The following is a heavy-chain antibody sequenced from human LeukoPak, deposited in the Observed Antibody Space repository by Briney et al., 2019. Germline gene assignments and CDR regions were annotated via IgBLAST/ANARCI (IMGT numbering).Heavy chain of an antibody. J-gene: IGHJ4*02. CDR2: ISGSGGST. CDR3: ASPDGDFWSGYYSHFDY. CDR1: GFTFSSYA. Sequence: PGGSLRLSCAASGFTFSSYAMGWVRQAPGKGLEWVSAISGSGGSTYYADSVKGRFTISRDNSKNTLYLQMNSLRAEDTAVYYCASPDGDFWSGYYSHFDYRGQGTLVTVSS. D-gene: IGHD3-3*01. V-gene: IGHV3-23*01.